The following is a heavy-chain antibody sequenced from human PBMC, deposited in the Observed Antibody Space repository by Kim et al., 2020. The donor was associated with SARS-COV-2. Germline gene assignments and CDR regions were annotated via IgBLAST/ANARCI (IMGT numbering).Heavy chain of an antibody. Sequence: SETLSLTCSVSGGSISSYYWSWIRQSAGKGLEWIGRIYIGGRTNYNPSIKSRVSMSMDTSNKQFSLNLMSVTAADTAVYYCAREASEVSDRGDGFSNWGQGTMVTVSS. CDR2: IYIGGRT. CDR3: AREASEVSDRGDGFSN. D-gene: IGHD3-10*01. J-gene: IGHJ3*02. V-gene: IGHV4-4*07. CDR1: GGSISSYY.